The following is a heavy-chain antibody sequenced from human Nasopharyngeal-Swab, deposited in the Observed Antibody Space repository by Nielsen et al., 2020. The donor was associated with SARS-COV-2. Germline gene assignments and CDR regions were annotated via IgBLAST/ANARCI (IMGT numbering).Heavy chain of an antibody. V-gene: IGHV3-11*06. J-gene: IGHJ4*02. Sequence: GESLKISCAASGFTFSDYYMSWLRQAPGKGLEWVSYISSSSSYTNYADSVKGRFTISRDNAKNSLYLQMNSLRAEDTAVYYCARDSDGDCGDYWGQGTLVTVSS. CDR1: GFTFSDYY. CDR3: ARDSDGDCGDY. D-gene: IGHD2-21*02. CDR2: ISSSSSYT.